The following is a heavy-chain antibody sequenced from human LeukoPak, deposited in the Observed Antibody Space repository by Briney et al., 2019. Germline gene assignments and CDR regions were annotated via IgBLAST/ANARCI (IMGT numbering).Heavy chain of an antibody. D-gene: IGHD4-23*01. CDR1: GFPFSSYW. J-gene: IGHJ5*02. CDR3: ARDHSTGVTPRNWFDP. Sequence: WGSLRLSCASSGFPFSSYWMHWVRQAPGTGLVWVSRINSDGSTTNYADSVKGRFTNSRDNAKNTLYLQVNSLRAEDSAVYYCARDHSTGVTPRNWFDPWGQGTLVTVSS. V-gene: IGHV3-74*01. CDR2: INSDGSTT.